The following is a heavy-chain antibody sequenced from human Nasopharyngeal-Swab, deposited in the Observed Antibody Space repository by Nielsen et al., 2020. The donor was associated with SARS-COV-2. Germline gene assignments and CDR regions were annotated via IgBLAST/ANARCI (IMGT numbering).Heavy chain of an antibody. V-gene: IGHV3-48*03. J-gene: IGHJ4*02. CDR1: GFTFSSYE. CDR2: ISSSGSTI. D-gene: IGHD2-2*01. Sequence: GESLKISCAASGFTFSSYEMNWVRQAPGKVLEWVSYISSSGSTIYYADSVKGRFTISRDNAKNSLYLQMNSLRAEDTAVYYCARDFGFCSSTSCSLLTFDYWGQGTLVTVFS. CDR3: ARDFGFCSSTSCSLLTFDY.